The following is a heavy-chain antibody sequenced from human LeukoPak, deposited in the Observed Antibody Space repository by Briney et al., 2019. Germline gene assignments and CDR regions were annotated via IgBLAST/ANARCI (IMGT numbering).Heavy chain of an antibody. D-gene: IGHD6-13*01. CDR2: IYYSGST. Sequence: PSETLSLTCTVSGGSISSYYWSWIRQPPGKGLEWIGYIYYSGSTNYNPSLKSRVTISVDTSKNQFSLKLSSVTAADTAVYYCAREVGSGSSSPSGFDYWGQGTLVTVSP. CDR3: AREVGSGSSSPSGFDY. CDR1: GGSISSYY. V-gene: IGHV4-59*01. J-gene: IGHJ4*02.